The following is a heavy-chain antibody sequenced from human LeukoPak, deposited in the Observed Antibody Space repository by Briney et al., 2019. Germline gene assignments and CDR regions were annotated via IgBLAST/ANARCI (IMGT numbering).Heavy chain of an antibody. CDR3: ARDMTWELLGTRTPDAFDI. J-gene: IGHJ3*02. CDR1: GFTFSSYS. Sequence: KTGGSLRLSCAASGFTFSSYSMNWVRQAPGKGLEWVSSISSSSSYIYYADSVKGRFTISRDNAKNSLYLQMNSLRAEDTAVYYCARDMTWELLGTRTPDAFDIWGQGTMVTVSS. D-gene: IGHD1-26*01. CDR2: ISSSSSYI. V-gene: IGHV3-21*01.